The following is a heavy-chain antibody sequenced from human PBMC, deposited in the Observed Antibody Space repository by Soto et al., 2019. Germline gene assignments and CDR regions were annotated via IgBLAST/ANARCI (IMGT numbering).Heavy chain of an antibody. D-gene: IGHD3-22*01. V-gene: IGHV1-69*13. J-gene: IGHJ4*02. CDR3: ARDGDYYDSSGQNGY. CDR2: IIPIFGTA. Sequence: SVKVSCKASGGTFSSYAISWVRQAPGQGLEWMGGIIPIFGTANYAQKFQGRVTITADESTSTAYMELSSLRSEDTAVYYCARDGDYYDSSGQNGYWGQGTLVTV. CDR1: GGTFSSYA.